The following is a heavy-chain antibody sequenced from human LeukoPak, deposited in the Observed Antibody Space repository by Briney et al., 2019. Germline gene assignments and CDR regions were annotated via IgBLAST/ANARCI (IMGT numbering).Heavy chain of an antibody. CDR1: GYPFTSYG. J-gene: IGHJ4*02. V-gene: IGHV1-18*01. D-gene: IGHD3-10*01. CDR3: ARDLLWFGKLPYYFDY. Sequence: ASVKVSCKASGYPFTSYGISWVRQAPGQGLEWMGWISAYNGHTNYAQMLQGRVTMTTDTSTTTAYMELSRLRSDDTAVYYCARDLLWFGKLPYYFDYWGQGTLVTVSS. CDR2: ISAYNGHT.